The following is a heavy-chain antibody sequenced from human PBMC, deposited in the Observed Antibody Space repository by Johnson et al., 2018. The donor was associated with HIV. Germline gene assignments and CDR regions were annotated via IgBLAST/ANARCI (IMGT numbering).Heavy chain of an antibody. CDR3: ARSVHDYSGYRWGRDAFDI. CDR2: IWYDGTNK. V-gene: IGHV3-33*08. CDR1: GFSFSSYG. J-gene: IGHJ3*02. Sequence: QVQLVESGGGVVQPGRSLRVSCAASGFSFSSYGMHWVRQAPGKGLEWVAVIWYDGTNKYYADSVKGRFTISRDNSNNTLYLQMNNLRVEDMAMYYCARSVHDYSGYRWGRDAFDIWGQGTMVTVSS. D-gene: IGHD5-12*01.